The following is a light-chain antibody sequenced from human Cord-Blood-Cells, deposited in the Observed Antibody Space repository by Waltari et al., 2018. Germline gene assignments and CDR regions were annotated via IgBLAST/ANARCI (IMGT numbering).Light chain of an antibody. CDR3: QSYDSSLSGVV. CDR2: GNS. CDR1: SSNIGAGYD. Sequence: QSVLTQPPSVSGAPGQRVTISCTGSSSNIGAGYDVHWYQQLPGTAPKLLIYGNSNRPSGVPDRVSGSKPGTSASRAITGLQAEDEADYYCQSYDSSLSGVVFGGGTKLTVL. J-gene: IGLJ2*01. V-gene: IGLV1-40*01.